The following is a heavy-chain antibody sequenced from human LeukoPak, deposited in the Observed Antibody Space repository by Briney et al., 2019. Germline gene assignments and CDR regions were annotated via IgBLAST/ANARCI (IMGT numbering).Heavy chain of an antibody. CDR2: ISGSGGST. J-gene: IGHJ4*02. D-gene: IGHD3-22*01. Sequence: PGGFLRLSCAASGFTFSSYAMSWVRQAPGKGLEWVSAISGSGGSTYYADSVKGRFTISRDNSKNTLYLQMNSLRAEDTAVYYCSTYRWQYDSSGYDYWGQGTLVAVSS. V-gene: IGHV3-23*01. CDR1: GFTFSSYA. CDR3: STYRWQYDSSGYDY.